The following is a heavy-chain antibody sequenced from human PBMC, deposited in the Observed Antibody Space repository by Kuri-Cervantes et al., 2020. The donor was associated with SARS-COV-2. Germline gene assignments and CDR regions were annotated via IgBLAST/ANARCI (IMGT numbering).Heavy chain of an antibody. V-gene: IGHV3-23*01. CDR3: AKVMGRNTMVRGKNPDALDF. Sequence: GESLKISCAASGFTFSSYAMSWVHQAPGKGLEWVSAISGSGGSTYYADSVKGRFTISRDNSKNTLYLQMNSLRAEDTAVYFCAKVMGRNTMVRGKNPDALDFWGQGTMVTVSS. CDR1: GFTFSSYA. CDR2: ISGSGGST. J-gene: IGHJ3*01. D-gene: IGHD3-10*01.